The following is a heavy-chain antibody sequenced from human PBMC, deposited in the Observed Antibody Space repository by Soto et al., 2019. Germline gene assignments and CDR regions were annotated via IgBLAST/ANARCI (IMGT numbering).Heavy chain of an antibody. Sequence: PGESLKISCKGSGYSFTKKWISWVRQMPGKGLEWMGRIDPSDSYINYSPSFQGHVTISADKSIKTAYLQWSSLRASDTAIYYCARHYICRGGDCYYYGMDVWGQGTTVTVSS. CDR3: ARHYICRGGDCYYYGMDV. D-gene: IGHD3-16*01. CDR1: GYSFTKKW. J-gene: IGHJ6*02. CDR2: IDPSDSYI. V-gene: IGHV5-10-1*01.